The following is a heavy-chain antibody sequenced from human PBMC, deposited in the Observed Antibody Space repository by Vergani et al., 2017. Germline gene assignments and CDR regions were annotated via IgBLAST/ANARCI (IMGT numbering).Heavy chain of an antibody. Sequence: QVQLVESGGGVVQPGRSLRLSCAASGFTFSSYGMHWVRQAPGKGLEWVAVISYDESNKYYADSVKGRFTISRDNSKNTLYLQMNSLRAEDTAVYYCAKDGYDFWSQGTLVTVSS. CDR1: GFTFSSYG. CDR2: ISYDESNK. J-gene: IGHJ4*02. D-gene: IGHD5-12*01. CDR3: AKDGYDF. V-gene: IGHV3-30*18.